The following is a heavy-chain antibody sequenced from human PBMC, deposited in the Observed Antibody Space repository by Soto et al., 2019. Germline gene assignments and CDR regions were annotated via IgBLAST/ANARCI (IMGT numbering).Heavy chain of an antibody. Sequence: ASVKVSCKASGGTFSSYAISWVRQAPGQGLEWMGGIIPILGIANYAQKFQGRVTITADKSTSTAYMELSSLRSEDTAVYYCARDCSGGSCCLAFDIWGQGTMVTVSS. V-gene: IGHV1-69*10. CDR2: IIPILGIA. J-gene: IGHJ3*02. CDR1: GGTFSSYA. D-gene: IGHD2-15*01. CDR3: ARDCSGGSCCLAFDI.